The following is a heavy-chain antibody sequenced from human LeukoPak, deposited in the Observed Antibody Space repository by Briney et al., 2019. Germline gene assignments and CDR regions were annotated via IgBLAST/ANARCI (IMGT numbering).Heavy chain of an antibody. CDR3: ARSENYYDTSGLYYFDH. CDR2: IHHSGST. J-gene: IGHJ4*02. Sequence: PSETLSLTCSVSGYSISGGHYWGWIRQPPGKGLEWIGSIHHSGSTYYNPSLKSRVTISLDLSKNQLSLNLSSVTAADTALYYCARSENYYDTSGLYYFDHWGQGTLVTASS. CDR1: GYSISGGHY. V-gene: IGHV4-38-2*02. D-gene: IGHD3-22*01.